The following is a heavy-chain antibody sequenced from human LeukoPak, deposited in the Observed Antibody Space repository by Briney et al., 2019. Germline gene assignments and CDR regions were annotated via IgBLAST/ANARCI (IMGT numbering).Heavy chain of an antibody. CDR3: ASRDGSYGY. J-gene: IGHJ4*02. CDR2: IKQDGSDK. CDR1: GFTFSSYW. D-gene: IGHD1-26*01. V-gene: IGHV3-7*01. Sequence: GGSLRLFCAASGFTFSSYWMTWVRQAPGKGLEWVATIKQDGSDKYYVDSVKGRFTISRDNAKNSLYLQMNSLRAEDTAVYYCASRDGSYGYWGQGTLVTVSS.